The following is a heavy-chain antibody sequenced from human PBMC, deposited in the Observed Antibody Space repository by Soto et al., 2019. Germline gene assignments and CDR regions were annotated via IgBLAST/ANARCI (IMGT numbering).Heavy chain of an antibody. V-gene: IGHV3-23*01. J-gene: IGHJ4*02. CDR1: GFTFNNYA. D-gene: IGHD6-6*01. Sequence: GGSLRLSCVASGFTFNNYAMSWVRQAPGKGLEWVSAISGSGDSTYYADSVKGRFTISRDDSKHSLYLQMNSLRVADMAAYYCAKGKDYSSLSAPRVFDYWGQGTLVTVSS. CDR2: ISGSGDST. CDR3: AKGKDYSSLSAPRVFDY.